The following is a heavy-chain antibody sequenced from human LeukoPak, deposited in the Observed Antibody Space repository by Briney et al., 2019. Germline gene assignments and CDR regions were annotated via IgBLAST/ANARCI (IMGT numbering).Heavy chain of an antibody. CDR1: GYTFTSYD. D-gene: IGHD3-16*01. V-gene: IGHV1-8*03. CDR2: MNPNSGNT. CDR3: ARTDYGPYYYYYYMDV. Sequence: ASVKVSCKASGYTFTSYDINWVRQATGQGLEWMGWMNPNSGNTGYAQKFQGRVTITRNTSISTAYMELSSLRSEDTAVYYCARTDYGPYYYYYYMDVWGKGTTVTVSS. J-gene: IGHJ6*03.